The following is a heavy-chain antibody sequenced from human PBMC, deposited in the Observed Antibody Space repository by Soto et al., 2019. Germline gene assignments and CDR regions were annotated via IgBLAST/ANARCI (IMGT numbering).Heavy chain of an antibody. V-gene: IGHV1-3*01. CDR1: GYTFADYA. CDR2: INAGYNNT. Sequence: AASVKVSCKASGYTFADYAIHWVRQAPGQRLEWMGWINAGYNNTRYSQNFQGRVTITSDTSAGTAYMELSRLRSEDTAFYYCARGYLYCTSSSCYTFDNWGQGTLVTVSS. CDR3: ARGYLYCTSSSCYTFDN. J-gene: IGHJ4*02. D-gene: IGHD2-2*02.